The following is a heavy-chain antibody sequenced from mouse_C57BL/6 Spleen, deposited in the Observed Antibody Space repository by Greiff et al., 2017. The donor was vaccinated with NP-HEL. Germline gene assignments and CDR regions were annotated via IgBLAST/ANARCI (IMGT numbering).Heavy chain of an antibody. CDR2: ISDGGSYT. D-gene: IGHD2-4*01. CDR3: ARGGDYDAFDY. CDR1: GFTFSSYA. J-gene: IGHJ2*01. V-gene: IGHV5-4*03. Sequence: EVKLQESGGGLVKPGGSLKLSCAASGFTFSSYAMSWVRQTPEKRLEWVATISDGGSYTYYPDNVKGRFTISRDNAKNNLYLQMSHLKSEDTAMYYCARGGDYDAFDYGGQGTTLTVSS.